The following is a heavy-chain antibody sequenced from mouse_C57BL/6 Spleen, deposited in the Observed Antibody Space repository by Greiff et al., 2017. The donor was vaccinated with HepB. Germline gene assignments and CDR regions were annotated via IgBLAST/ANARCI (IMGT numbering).Heavy chain of an antibody. J-gene: IGHJ1*03. D-gene: IGHD1-1*01. Sequence: VQLQQSGAELVKPGASVKLSCTASGFNIKDYYMHWVKQRTEQGLEWIGRIDPEDGGTKYAPKFQGKATITADTSSNTAYLQLSSLTSEDTAVYYCALYGSSYDWYFDVWGTGTTVTVSS. V-gene: IGHV14-2*01. CDR2: IDPEDGGT. CDR3: ALYGSSYDWYFDV. CDR1: GFNIKDYY.